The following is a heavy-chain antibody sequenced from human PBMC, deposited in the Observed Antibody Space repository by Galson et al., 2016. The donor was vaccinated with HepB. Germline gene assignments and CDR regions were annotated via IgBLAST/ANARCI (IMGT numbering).Heavy chain of an antibody. V-gene: IGHV3-64D*08. CDR1: GFTFSDHA. D-gene: IGHD3-10*01. Sequence: SLRLSCAASGFTFSDHAMHWVRRAPGKGLDYVSAISGNGDNTHYADSVRGRFTISRDSSKNTLYLQMSSLRAEDAAIYYCAKHRLGYYDSGSPFDYWGQGTLVTVSS. CDR2: ISGNGDNT. J-gene: IGHJ4*02. CDR3: AKHRLGYYDSGSPFDY.